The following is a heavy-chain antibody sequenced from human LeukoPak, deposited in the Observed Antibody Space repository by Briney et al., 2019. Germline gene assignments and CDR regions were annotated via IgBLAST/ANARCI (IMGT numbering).Heavy chain of an antibody. Sequence: GESLKISCKGSGYSFTSYRIGWVRQMPGKGLEGMGIIYPGDSDTRYSPSFQGQVTISADKSISTAYLQWSSLKASDTAMYYCARRYAYGDDAFDIWGQGTMVTVSS. CDR3: ARRYAYGDDAFDI. CDR1: GYSFTSYR. J-gene: IGHJ3*02. V-gene: IGHV5-51*01. D-gene: IGHD3-16*01. CDR2: IYPGDSDT.